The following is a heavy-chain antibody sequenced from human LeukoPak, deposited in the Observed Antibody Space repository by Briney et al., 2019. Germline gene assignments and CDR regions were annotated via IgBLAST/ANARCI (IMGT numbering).Heavy chain of an antibody. CDR2: ITPIFATP. Sequence: SVKVSCKASGGTFSNYAISWVRQAPGQGLEWMGGITPIFATPSYAQKFQGRVTITADESTSTAYMELSGLRSEGTAVYYCARWAGYCRITNCYSAFDYWGQGTLVTVSS. J-gene: IGHJ4*02. CDR1: GGTFSNYA. CDR3: ARWAGYCRITNCYSAFDY. V-gene: IGHV1-69*13. D-gene: IGHD2-2*02.